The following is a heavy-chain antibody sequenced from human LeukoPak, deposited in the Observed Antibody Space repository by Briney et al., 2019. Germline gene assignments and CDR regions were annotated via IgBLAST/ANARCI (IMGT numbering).Heavy chain of an antibody. D-gene: IGHD2-15*01. V-gene: IGHV4-34*01. J-gene: IGHJ6*03. CDR2: INHSGST. CDR3: ARRIYYYYYMTS. CDR1: GGSFSGYY. Sequence: PSETLSLTCAVYGGSFSGYYWSWIRQPPGKGLEWIGEINHSGSTNYNPSLKSRVTISVDTSKNQFSLKLSSVTAADTAVYYCARRIYYYYYMTSGAKGPRSPSP.